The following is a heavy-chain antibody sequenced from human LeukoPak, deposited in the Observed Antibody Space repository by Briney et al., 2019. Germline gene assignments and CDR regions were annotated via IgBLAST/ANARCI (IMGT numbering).Heavy chain of an antibody. CDR2: ISSSGSTI. D-gene: IGHD5-12*01. Sequence: GGSLRLSCAASGFTFSDYYMSWIRQAPGKELEWVSYISSSGSTIYYADSVKGRFTISRDNAKNSLYLQMNRLRAEDTAVYYCARVVATIFGYGDYYFDYWGQGTLVTVSS. CDR1: GFTFSDYY. V-gene: IGHV3-11*01. J-gene: IGHJ4*02. CDR3: ARVVATIFGYGDYYFDY.